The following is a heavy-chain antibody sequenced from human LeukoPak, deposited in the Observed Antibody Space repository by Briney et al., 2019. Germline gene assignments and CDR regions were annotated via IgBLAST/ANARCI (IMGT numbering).Heavy chain of an antibody. CDR1: GFTFTRYT. CDR2: VLYNGSKK. Sequence: GRSLRLSCAASGFTFTRYTMHWVRQAPGKGLEWVALVLYNGSKKYYADSVKGRFTLFRDNSKNTLSLEMNALRADDTAVYYCVRDNYGGILDFWGQGTLVTVSS. J-gene: IGHJ4*02. CDR3: VRDNYGGILDF. V-gene: IGHV3-30*04. D-gene: IGHD2-21*01.